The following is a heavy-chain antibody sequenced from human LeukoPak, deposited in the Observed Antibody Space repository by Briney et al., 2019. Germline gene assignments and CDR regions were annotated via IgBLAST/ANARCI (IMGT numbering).Heavy chain of an antibody. Sequence: ASVKVSCKASGYTFTGYYMHWVRQAPGQGLEWMGIINPSGGSTSYAQKFQGRVTMTRDTSTSTVYMELSSLRSEDTAVYYCARAYKGADWFDPWGQGTLVTVSS. D-gene: IGHD1-1*01. CDR2: INPSGGST. J-gene: IGHJ5*02. V-gene: IGHV1-46*01. CDR3: ARAYKGADWFDP. CDR1: GYTFTGYY.